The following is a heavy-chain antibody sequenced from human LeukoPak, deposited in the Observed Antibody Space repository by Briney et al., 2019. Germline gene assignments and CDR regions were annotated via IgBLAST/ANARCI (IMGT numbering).Heavy chain of an antibody. CDR1: GFTVSSNF. CDR2: ISGSGGST. Sequence: PGGSLRLSCAASGFTVSSNFISWVRQAPGKGLEWVSAISGSGGSTYYADSVKGRFTISRDNSKNTLYLQVNSLRAEDTAVYYCAKGIRVVTHWGQGTLVTVSS. J-gene: IGHJ4*02. CDR3: AKGIRVVTH. V-gene: IGHV3-23*01. D-gene: IGHD3-3*01.